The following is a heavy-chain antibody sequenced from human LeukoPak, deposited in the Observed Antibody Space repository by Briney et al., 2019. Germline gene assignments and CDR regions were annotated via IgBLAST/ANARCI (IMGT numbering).Heavy chain of an antibody. J-gene: IGHJ4*02. CDR1: GGTFSSYA. D-gene: IGHD5-24*01. V-gene: IGHV1-69*05. CDR3: ASSWDGSNSPFDY. CDR2: IIPIFGTA. Sequence: SVKVSCKASGGTFSSYAISWVRQAPGQGLEWMGGIIPIFGTANYAQKFQGRVTITTDGSTSTAYMELSSLRSEDTAVYYCASSWDGSNSPFDYWGQGTLVTVSS.